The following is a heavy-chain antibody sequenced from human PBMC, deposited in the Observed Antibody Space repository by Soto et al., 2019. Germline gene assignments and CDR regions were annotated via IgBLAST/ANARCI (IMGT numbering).Heavy chain of an antibody. V-gene: IGHV1-46*01. J-gene: IGHJ5*02. D-gene: IGHD5-12*01. CDR3: GATGVYPPPFAP. Sequence: QVQLVQSGAEVKKPGASAKVSCKASEYSFTSYYMHWVRRAPGQGLEWMGMIDPSGDNTGYPQKFEGRVTMTRDTPTNKVYMGLSSLRSGDAAMYYWGATGVYPPPFAPWGKGPRVPVS. CDR2: IDPSGDNT. CDR1: EYSFTSYY.